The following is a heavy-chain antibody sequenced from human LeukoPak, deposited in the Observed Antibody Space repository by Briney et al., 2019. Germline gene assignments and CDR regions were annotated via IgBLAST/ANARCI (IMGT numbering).Heavy chain of an antibody. CDR2: INPNSGGT. D-gene: IGHD6-19*01. J-gene: IGHJ3*02. V-gene: IGHV1-2*04. CDR3: AREDSSGWYGRSGAFDI. CDR1: GYTFTGYY. Sequence: ASVTLSRTSYGYTFTGYYMHWVRQAPGQGLERMGWINPNSGGTNYAQKFQGWVTMTRDTSISTAYMELSRLRSDDTAVYYCAREDSSGWYGRSGAFDIWGQGTMVTVSS.